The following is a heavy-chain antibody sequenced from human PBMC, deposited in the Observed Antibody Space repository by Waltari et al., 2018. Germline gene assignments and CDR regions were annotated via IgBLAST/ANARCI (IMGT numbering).Heavy chain of an antibody. CDR1: GFTFSSYW. Sequence: EVQLVASGGGLVQPGGSLGLSCSASGFTFSSYWRGWVREAPGKGLEWVGNIKQDGSEKYYVDSVKGRFNISRDNAKNSLYLQMNSLRAEDTAVYYCARDSGSYFWGQGTLVTVSS. V-gene: IGHV3-7*01. D-gene: IGHD1-26*01. CDR3: ARDSGSYF. CDR2: IKQDGSEK. J-gene: IGHJ4*02.